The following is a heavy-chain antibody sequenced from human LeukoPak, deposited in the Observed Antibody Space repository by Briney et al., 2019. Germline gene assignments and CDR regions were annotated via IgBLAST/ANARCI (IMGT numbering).Heavy chain of an antibody. CDR1: GFTFDDYG. CDR3: AKTPVLEWLLYLLYFDY. Sequence: GRPLRLSCAASGFTFDDYGMSWVRQAPGKGLEWVSAISGSGGSTYFADSVKGRFTISRDNSKNTLYLQMNSLRAEDTAVYYCAKTPVLEWLLYLLYFDYWGQGTLVTVSS. D-gene: IGHD3-3*01. V-gene: IGHV3-23*01. CDR2: ISGSGGST. J-gene: IGHJ4*02.